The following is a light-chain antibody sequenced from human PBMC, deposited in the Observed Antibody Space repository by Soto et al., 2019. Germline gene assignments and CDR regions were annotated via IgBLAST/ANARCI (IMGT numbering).Light chain of an antibody. J-gene: IGLJ1*01. CDR1: YSDVGANP. Sequence: TVTISCSGSYSDVGANPVSWYQQVPGRAPQLLLYSNNQRPAGVPGRFSGSRSDTSASLSISGLQSADEVDYYCASWDDTLNDYVFGTGTKVTVL. CDR2: SNN. CDR3: ASWDDTLNDYV. V-gene: IGLV1-44*01.